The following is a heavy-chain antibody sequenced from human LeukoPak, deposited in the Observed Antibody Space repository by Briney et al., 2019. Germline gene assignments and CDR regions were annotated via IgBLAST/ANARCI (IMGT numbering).Heavy chain of an antibody. Sequence: PSETLSLTCAVSGGSISSGGYSWSWIRQPPGKGLEWIGYIYHSGSTYYNPSLKSRVTISVDRSKNQFSLKLSSVTAADTAVYYCARDSLTGFDYWGQGTLVTVSS. CDR1: GGSISSGGYS. CDR2: IYHSGST. V-gene: IGHV4-30-2*01. CDR3: ARDSLTGFDY. J-gene: IGHJ4*02.